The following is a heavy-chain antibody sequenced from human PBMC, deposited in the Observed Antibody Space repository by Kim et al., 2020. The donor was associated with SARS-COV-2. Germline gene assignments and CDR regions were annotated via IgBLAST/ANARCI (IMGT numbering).Heavy chain of an antibody. J-gene: IGHJ4*02. Sequence: SAQKVQGRVTIAADESTSTAYRELSSLRSEDTAVYYCARAPRYSSSWYDYWGQGTLVTVSS. D-gene: IGHD6-13*01. CDR3: ARAPRYSSSWYDY. V-gene: IGHV1-69*01.